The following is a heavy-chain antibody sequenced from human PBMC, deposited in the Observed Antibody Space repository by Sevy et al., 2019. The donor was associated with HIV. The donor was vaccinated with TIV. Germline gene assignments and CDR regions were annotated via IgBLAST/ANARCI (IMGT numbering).Heavy chain of an antibody. CDR2: MNPNSGKT. CDR1: GYTFTNYE. J-gene: IGHJ4*02. Sequence: ASVRVSCKASGYTFTNYEINWVRQATGQGLEWMGWMNPNSGKTGYAPQFHGRVTMTRNTSLNIAYMELSSLRSDDTAVYYCARDEQRPYYYGSGNMGHWGQGTLVTVSS. CDR3: ARDEQRPYYYGSGNMGH. D-gene: IGHD3-10*01. V-gene: IGHV1-8*01.